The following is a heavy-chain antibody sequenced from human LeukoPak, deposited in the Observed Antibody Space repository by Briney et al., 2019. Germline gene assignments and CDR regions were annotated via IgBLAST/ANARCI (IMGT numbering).Heavy chain of an antibody. V-gene: IGHV4-59*01. CDR2: IYYSGST. D-gene: IGHD2-2*02. CDR3: ARDIVVVPAAINYFDY. CDR1: GGSINNYY. J-gene: IGHJ4*02. Sequence: PSETLSLTCTVSGGSINNYYWSWIRQPPGKGLEWIGYIYYSGSTNYNPSLKSRVTISVDTSKNQFSLKLSSVTAADTAVYYCARDIVVVPAAINYFDYWGQGTLVTVSS.